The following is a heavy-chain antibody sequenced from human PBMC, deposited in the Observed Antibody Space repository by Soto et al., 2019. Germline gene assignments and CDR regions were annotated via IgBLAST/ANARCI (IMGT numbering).Heavy chain of an antibody. CDR2: IFHSGIT. V-gene: IGHV4-59*11. Sequence: SETLFLTCTISGDSFSNHYWTWIRQSPGKGLEWIGYIFHSGITDYNPSVKSRVTISIDKSRNLFSLNLTSVTAADTAVYYCARDRYFYDSRGYYRTLDSWGQGTLVTVSS. CDR3: ARDRYFYDSRGYYRTLDS. D-gene: IGHD3-22*01. CDR1: GDSFSNHY. J-gene: IGHJ5*01.